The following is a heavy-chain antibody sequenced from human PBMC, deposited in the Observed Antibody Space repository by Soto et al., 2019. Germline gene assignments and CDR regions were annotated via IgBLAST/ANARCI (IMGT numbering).Heavy chain of an antibody. J-gene: IGHJ6*02. V-gene: IGHV1-69*13. CDR3: ARKRLASPATVGYRYYGLDL. CDR1: GGTFSTYA. D-gene: IGHD2-2*01. Sequence: ASVKVSCKALGGTFSTYAIHWIRQAPGQGLEWMGGIIPMFGTSNYAQKFDGRVTFTADESTSTAYMEMRSLRSDDTAVFFCARKRLASPATVGYRYYGLDLWGQGTMVTVSS. CDR2: IIPMFGTS.